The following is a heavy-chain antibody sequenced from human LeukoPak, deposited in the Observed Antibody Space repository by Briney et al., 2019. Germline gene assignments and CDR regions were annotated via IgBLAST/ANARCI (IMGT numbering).Heavy chain of an antibody. Sequence: GGSLRLSCAASGFTFSSYAMSWVRQAPGKGLEWVSAISGSGGSTYYADSVKGRFTISRDNSKNTLYLQMNGLRAEDTAVYYCAKGGSGWFSYWFDPWGQGTLVTVSS. D-gene: IGHD6-19*01. CDR2: ISGSGGST. CDR1: GFTFSSYA. J-gene: IGHJ5*02. V-gene: IGHV3-23*01. CDR3: AKGGSGWFSYWFDP.